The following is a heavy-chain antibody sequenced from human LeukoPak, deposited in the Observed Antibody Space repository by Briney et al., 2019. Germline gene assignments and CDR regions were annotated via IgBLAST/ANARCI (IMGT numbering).Heavy chain of an antibody. CDR2: INAGNGNT. CDR1: GYTFTGYY. Sequence: ASVKVSCKASGYTFTGYYMHWVRQAPGQGLEWMGWINAGNGNTKYSQEFQGRVTITRDTSASTAYMELSSLRSEDMAVYYCARDSYDSSGYLRYFDYWGQGTLVTVSS. V-gene: IGHV1-3*03. J-gene: IGHJ4*02. CDR3: ARDSYDSSGYLRYFDY. D-gene: IGHD3-22*01.